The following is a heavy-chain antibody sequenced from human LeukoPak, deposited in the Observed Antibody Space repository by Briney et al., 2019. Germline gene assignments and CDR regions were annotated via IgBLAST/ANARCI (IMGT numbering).Heavy chain of an antibody. CDR2: IWYGGSNK. CDR3: AKDVRQGAFDI. V-gene: IGHV3-30*02. CDR1: GFTFSSYG. Sequence: GGSLRLSCAASGFTFSSYGMHWVRQAPGKGLEWVAVIWYGGSNKYYADSVKGRFTISRDNSKNTLYLQMNSLRAEDTAVYYCAKDVRQGAFDIWGQGTMVTVSS. J-gene: IGHJ3*02.